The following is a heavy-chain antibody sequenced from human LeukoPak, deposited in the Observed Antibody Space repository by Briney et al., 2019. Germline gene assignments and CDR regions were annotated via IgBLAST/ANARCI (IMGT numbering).Heavy chain of an antibody. V-gene: IGHV4-34*01. CDR1: GGSFSAYY. Sequence: SETLSLTCAVYGGSFSAYYWSWIRQPPGKGLQWIGEINHSRSTNYNPSLKSRVTISLDTSKNQFSLKLSSVTAADTAVYYCARTHCSSTSCYGFAFDIWGQGTMVTVSS. D-gene: IGHD2-2*01. J-gene: IGHJ3*02. CDR2: INHSRST. CDR3: ARTHCSSTSCYGFAFDI.